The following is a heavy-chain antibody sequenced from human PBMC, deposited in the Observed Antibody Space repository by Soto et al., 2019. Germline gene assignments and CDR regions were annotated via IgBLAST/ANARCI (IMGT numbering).Heavy chain of an antibody. J-gene: IGHJ4*02. D-gene: IGHD1-26*01. V-gene: IGHV1-69*13. Sequence: GASVKVSCKASGGTFSSYAISWVRQAPGQGLEWMGGIIPIFGTANYAQKFQGRVTITADESTSTAYMELSSLRSEDTAVYYCARAVIVGATEYYFDYWGQGTLVTVSS. CDR1: GGTFSSYA. CDR3: ARAVIVGATEYYFDY. CDR2: IIPIFGTA.